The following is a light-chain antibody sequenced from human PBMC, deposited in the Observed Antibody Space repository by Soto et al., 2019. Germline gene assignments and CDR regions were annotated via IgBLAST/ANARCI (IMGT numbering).Light chain of an antibody. CDR1: SSDIGGYNY. Sequence: QSVLTQPASVSGSPGQSITISCTGTSSDIGGYNYVSWYQQHPGKAPKLVIYEVSNRPSGVSNRFSGSKSGNTASLTISGLQAEEDADYYCSSYTTSITLVFGAGTKLTVL. CDR3: SSYTTSITLV. CDR2: EVS. V-gene: IGLV2-14*01. J-gene: IGLJ1*01.